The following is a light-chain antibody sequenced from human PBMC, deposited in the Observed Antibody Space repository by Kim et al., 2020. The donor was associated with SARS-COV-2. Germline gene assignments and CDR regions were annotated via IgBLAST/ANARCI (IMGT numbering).Light chain of an antibody. J-gene: IGKJ2*01. CDR1: QSISSY. Sequence: DIQMTQSPSSLSASVGDRVTITCRASQSISSYLNWYQQKPGKAPKLLIYAASSLQSGVPSRFSGSGPGTDFTLTISSLQPEDFATYYCQQSYSTPQTFGQGTKLEI. CDR3: QQSYSTPQT. CDR2: AAS. V-gene: IGKV1-39*01.